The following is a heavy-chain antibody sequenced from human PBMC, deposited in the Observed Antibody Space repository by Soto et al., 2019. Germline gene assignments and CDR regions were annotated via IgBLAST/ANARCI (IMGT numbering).Heavy chain of an antibody. V-gene: IGHV4-39*01. CDR2: IYYTGTT. Sequence: QLQLQESGPGLAKPSETLSLICSVSGGPISSSGHFWAWIRQPPGRGLEWLATIYYTGTTYYNPSLKSRLTISMDTSKDQFSLDLTSMTAADTALYFCARRVYSGSGRDYFDRWGQGSLVTVSS. D-gene: IGHD1-26*01. CDR1: GGPISSSGHF. CDR3: ARRVYSGSGRDYFDR. J-gene: IGHJ4*02.